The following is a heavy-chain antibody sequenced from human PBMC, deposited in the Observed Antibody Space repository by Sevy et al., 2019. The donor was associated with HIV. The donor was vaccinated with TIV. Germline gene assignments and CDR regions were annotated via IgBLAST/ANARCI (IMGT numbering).Heavy chain of an antibody. J-gene: IGHJ3*02. V-gene: IGHV3-23*01. CDR1: GFTFSNYG. Sequence: GGSLRLSCAASGFTFSNYGMNWVRQAPGKGLEWVSVIHNSGDTTHYADSVKGWLTISRDNSENTLYLQMNSLRAEDTAVFYCVKGGSISASGNDAFDIWGQGTMVTVSS. CDR2: IHNSGDTT. D-gene: IGHD6-13*01. CDR3: VKGGSISASGNDAFDI.